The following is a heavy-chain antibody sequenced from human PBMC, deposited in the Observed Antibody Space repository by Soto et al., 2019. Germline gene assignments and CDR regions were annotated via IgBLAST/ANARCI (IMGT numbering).Heavy chain of an antibody. CDR1: GDTFSFYT. CDR3: ATSYGSGYRAFDY. Sequence: QVQLVQSGAELKKPGSSVKVSCKASGDTFSFYTINWVRQAPGLGLEWMGRVNPILGMSNYAQKFQGRVTMTADKSTSTAYMELRSLRSEDTAFYYCATSYGSGYRAFDYWGQGALVTVSS. J-gene: IGHJ4*02. CDR2: VNPILGMS. D-gene: IGHD3-10*01. V-gene: IGHV1-69*02.